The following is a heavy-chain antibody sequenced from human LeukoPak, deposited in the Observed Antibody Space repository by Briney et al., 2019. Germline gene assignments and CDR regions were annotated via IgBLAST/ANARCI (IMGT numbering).Heavy chain of an antibody. CDR3: ARDDYDSSGYYYPYYFDY. V-gene: IGHV1-18*01. Sequence: DSVKVSCKASGYTFTSYGISWVRQAPRQGLEWMGWISAYNGNTNYAQKLQGRVTMTTDTSTSTAYMELRSLRSDDTAVYYCARDDYDSSGYYYPYYFDYWGQGTLVTVSS. CDR1: GYTFTSYG. CDR2: ISAYNGNT. D-gene: IGHD3-22*01. J-gene: IGHJ4*02.